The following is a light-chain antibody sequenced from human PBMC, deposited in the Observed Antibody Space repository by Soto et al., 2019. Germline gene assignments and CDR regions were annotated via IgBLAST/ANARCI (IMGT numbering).Light chain of an antibody. Sequence: DIQMTQSPSTLSASVGDRVTITCRASQSVRTWLAWYQQKPGKAPKLLIYKASSLQSGVPSRFSGSGSGTDFPLTISRLQPDDFATYYCLEYNSYLFYTFGQGTKVESK. J-gene: IGKJ2*01. CDR1: QSVRTW. CDR2: KAS. V-gene: IGKV1-5*03. CDR3: LEYNSYLFYT.